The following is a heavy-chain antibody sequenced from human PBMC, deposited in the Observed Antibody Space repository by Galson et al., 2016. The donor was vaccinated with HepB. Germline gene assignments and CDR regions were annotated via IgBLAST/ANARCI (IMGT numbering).Heavy chain of an antibody. V-gene: IGHV3-23*01. CDR2: ISGSGGST. Sequence: SLRLSCAASGFTFSSHAMSWVRQAPGKGLEWFSGISGSGGSTYYADSVKGRFTISRDNSKNTLYVQMNSLRAEETAVYYWAKGYGLFDYWGQGTLVTVSS. J-gene: IGHJ4*02. CDR3: AKGYGLFDY. D-gene: IGHD3-10*01. CDR1: GFTFSSHA.